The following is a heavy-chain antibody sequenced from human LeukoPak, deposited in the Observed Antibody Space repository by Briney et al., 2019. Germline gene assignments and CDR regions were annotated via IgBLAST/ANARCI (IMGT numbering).Heavy chain of an antibody. V-gene: IGHV4-39*01. CDR3: ARHQEGMVRGVLYYMDV. J-gene: IGHJ6*03. Sequence: SNYWMSWVRQPPGKGLEWIGSIYYSGITYHNPSLKSRVTISVDTSNNQFSLKMSSVTAADTAVYFCARHQEGMVRGVLYYMDVWGKGTTVIISS. D-gene: IGHD3-10*01. CDR1: SNY. CDR2: IYYSGIT.